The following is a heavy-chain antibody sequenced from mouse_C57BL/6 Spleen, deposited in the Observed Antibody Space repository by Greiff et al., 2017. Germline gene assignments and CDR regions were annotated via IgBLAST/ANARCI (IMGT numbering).Heavy chain of an antibody. CDR2: INPSTGGT. V-gene: IGHV1-53*01. CDR3: ARRTGTRCCGRDD. J-gene: IGHJ4*01. Sequence: VQLQQPGTELVKPGASVKLSCKASGYTFTSYWMHWVQPRPGQGLEWIGNINPSTGGTNYNEKFKSKATLTVDKSSSTAYMQLSSLTSEDSAVYYCARRTGTRCCGRDDWGQGTSVTVAS. D-gene: IGHD4-1*01. CDR1: GYTFTSYW.